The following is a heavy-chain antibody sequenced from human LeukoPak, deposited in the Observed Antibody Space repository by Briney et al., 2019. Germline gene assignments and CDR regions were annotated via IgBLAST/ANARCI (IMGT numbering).Heavy chain of an antibody. Sequence: GGSLRLSCAASGFTFSSYSMNWVRQAPGKGLEWVSSISSSSSYIYYADSVKGRFTVSRDNAKNTLYLQLSSLRAEDTAVYYCARGGRFGELSSSLWGQGTLVTVSS. V-gene: IGHV3-21*01. CDR1: GFTFSSYS. J-gene: IGHJ4*02. D-gene: IGHD3-10*01. CDR2: ISSSSSYI. CDR3: ARGGRFGELSSSL.